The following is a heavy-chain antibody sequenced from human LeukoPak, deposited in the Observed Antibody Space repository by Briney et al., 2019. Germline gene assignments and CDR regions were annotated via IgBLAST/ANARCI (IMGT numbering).Heavy chain of an antibody. D-gene: IGHD6-13*01. Sequence: GGSLRLSCAASGFTFSSYEMNWIRQVPGKGPEWISYISSSGSTIYFADSVKGRFTISRDNAKNSLYLQMNSLRAEDTAVYYCARPSRPYRSSEYFQHWGQGTLVIVS. CDR2: ISSSGSTI. CDR1: GFTFSSYE. CDR3: ARPSRPYRSSEYFQH. J-gene: IGHJ1*01. V-gene: IGHV3-48*03.